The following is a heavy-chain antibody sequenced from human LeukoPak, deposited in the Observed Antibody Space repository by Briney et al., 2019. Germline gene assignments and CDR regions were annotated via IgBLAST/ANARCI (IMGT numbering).Heavy chain of an antibody. CDR1: GFTFSSYS. Sequence: GGSLRLSCAASGFTFSSYSMNWVRQAPGRGLEWVSSISSSSSYIYYADSVKGRFTISRDNAKNSLYLQMNSLRAEDTAVYYCARGGYYYDSSGYPRWGQGTLVTVSS. D-gene: IGHD3-22*01. J-gene: IGHJ4*02. V-gene: IGHV3-21*01. CDR3: ARGGYYYDSSGYPR. CDR2: ISSSSSYI.